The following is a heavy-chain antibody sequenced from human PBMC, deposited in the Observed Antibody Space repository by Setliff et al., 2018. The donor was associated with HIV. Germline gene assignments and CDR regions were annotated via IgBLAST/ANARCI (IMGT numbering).Heavy chain of an antibody. J-gene: IGHJ4*02. CDR3: ARGGYSGYVLY. Sequence: SETLSLTCTVSGGSISSHYWSWIRQPPGKGLEWIGSIYYSGSTNYNPSLKSRVTISVDTSKNQFSLKLSSVTAADTAVYYYARGGYSGYVLYWGQGTLVTVSS. CDR1: GGSISSHY. D-gene: IGHD5-12*01. V-gene: IGHV4-59*11. CDR2: IYYSGST.